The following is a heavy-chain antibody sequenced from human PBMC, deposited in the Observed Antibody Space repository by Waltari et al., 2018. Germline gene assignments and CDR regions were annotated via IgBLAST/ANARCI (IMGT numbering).Heavy chain of an antibody. J-gene: IGHJ3*02. CDR1: GGTFSSYP. V-gene: IGHV1-69*12. CDR2: IIPIFGTA. D-gene: IGHD6-13*01. CDR3: ARYSSSWYDAFDI. Sequence: QVQLVQSGAEVKKPGSSVKVSCKASGGTFSSYPLSGVRQALGQGLEWMGGIIPIFGTANYAQKFQGRVTITADESTSTAYMELSSLRSEDTAVYYCARYSSSWYDAFDIWGQGTMVTVSS.